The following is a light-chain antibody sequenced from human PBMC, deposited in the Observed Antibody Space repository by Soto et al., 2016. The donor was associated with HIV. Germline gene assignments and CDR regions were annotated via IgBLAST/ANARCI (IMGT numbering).Light chain of an antibody. J-gene: IGLJ2*01. CDR1: KLGDKY. Sequence: SYELTQPPSVSVSPGQTASITCSGDKLGDKYASWYQQKPGQAPVLVVYDDVDRPSGIPERFSGSNSGNTATLTITNVEAGDEADYFCQVWDNSDHCAVFGGGTKLTVL. V-gene: IGLV3-1*01. CDR3: QVWDNSDHCAV. CDR2: DDV.